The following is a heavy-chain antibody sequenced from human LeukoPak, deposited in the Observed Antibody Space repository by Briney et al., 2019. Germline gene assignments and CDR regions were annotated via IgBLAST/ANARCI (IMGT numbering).Heavy chain of an antibody. CDR2: ISYDGSNK. CDR3: ARDRGYSYGRGPAYGMDV. CDR1: GFTLSSYA. J-gene: IGHJ6*04. Sequence: GGSLRLSCAASGFTLSSYAMHWVRQAPGKGLEWVAVISYDGSNKYYADSVKGRFTISRDNSKNTLYLQMNSLRAEDTAVYYCARDRGYSYGRGPAYGMDVWGKGTTVTVSS. D-gene: IGHD5-18*01. V-gene: IGHV3-30*04.